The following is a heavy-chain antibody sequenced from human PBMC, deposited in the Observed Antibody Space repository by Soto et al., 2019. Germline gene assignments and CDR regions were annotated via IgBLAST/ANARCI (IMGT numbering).Heavy chain of an antibody. CDR1: GYTFTGHF. V-gene: IGHV1-2*02. J-gene: IGHJ5*02. CDR3: VRQCNSRPYNWLDA. Sequence: GASVKVSCKASGYTFTGHFLHWVRQAPGQGLEWMGWINPNSGATNSAPKVQGRVTMTSDTSIRTVYLEMNRLTSDDTAIYYCVRQCNSRPYNWLDAWGQGILATVSS. D-gene: IGHD1-20*01. CDR2: INPNSGAT.